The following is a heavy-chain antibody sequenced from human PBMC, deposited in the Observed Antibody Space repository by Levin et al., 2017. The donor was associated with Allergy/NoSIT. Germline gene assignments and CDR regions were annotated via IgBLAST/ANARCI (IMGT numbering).Heavy chain of an antibody. J-gene: IGHJ6*03. Sequence: SETLSLTCAGYGGSFNAYYWSWIRQPPGKGLEWIGEINHSKNTNYNPSLKSRLTISVDTSKNQFSLRLRSVTAADTAVYYCARYGSGRLTTVRSPYYYYMHVWGTGTTVTVSS. CDR1: GGSFNAYY. CDR3: ARYGSGRLTTVRSPYYYYMHV. CDR2: INHSKNT. D-gene: IGHD3-10*01. V-gene: IGHV4-34*01.